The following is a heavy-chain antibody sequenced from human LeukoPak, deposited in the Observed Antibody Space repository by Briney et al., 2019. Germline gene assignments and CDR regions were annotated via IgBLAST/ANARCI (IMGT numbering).Heavy chain of an antibody. V-gene: IGHV1-2*02. J-gene: IGHJ4*02. CDR2: INPNSGGT. CDR1: GYTFTSYY. CDR3: ATSVVATATPFDY. D-gene: IGHD2-15*01. Sequence: GASVKVSCKASGYTFTSYYMHWVRQAPGQGLEWMGWINPNSGGTNYAQKFQGRVTLARDTSITTAYMELSRLRSDDTAVYYCATSVVATATPFDYWGQGTLVTVSS.